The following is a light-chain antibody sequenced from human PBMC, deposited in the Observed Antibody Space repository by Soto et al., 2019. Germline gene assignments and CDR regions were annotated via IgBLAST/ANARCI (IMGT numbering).Light chain of an antibody. Sequence: IQLTQSPSSLSASVGDRVTITCRASQGISSDLAWYQQKPGKAPNLLIYDASTLQSRVPSRFIGSGSGKDFTLPIRSLQPDDFVSYYCKKLNSYPITFGQGTRLEIK. J-gene: IGKJ5*01. CDR2: DAS. CDR1: QGISSD. CDR3: KKLNSYPIT. V-gene: IGKV1-9*01.